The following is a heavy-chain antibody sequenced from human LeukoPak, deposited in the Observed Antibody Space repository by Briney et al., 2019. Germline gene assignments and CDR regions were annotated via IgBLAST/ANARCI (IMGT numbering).Heavy chain of an antibody. CDR2: IYHSGST. CDR3: ARVVRSSWYIYFDY. J-gene: IGHJ4*02. Sequence: SETRSLTCAVSGGSISSTDWWSWVRQPPGKGLEWIGEIYHSGSTNYNPSLMSRVIISIDKSENQFSLKLRSVTAADTAVYYCARVVRSSWYIYFDYWGQGTLVTVSS. D-gene: IGHD6-13*01. V-gene: IGHV4-4*02. CDR1: GGSISSTDW.